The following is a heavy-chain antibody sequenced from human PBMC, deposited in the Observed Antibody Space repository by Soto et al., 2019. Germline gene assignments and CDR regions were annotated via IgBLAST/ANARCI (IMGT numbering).Heavy chain of an antibody. CDR2: IGTAGDT. V-gene: IGHV3-13*01. Sequence: PVGALRLSCAASGFTFSSYDLHWVRQATRKGLERVSAIGTAGDTYYPGSVKGRFTISRENAKNSLYLQMNSLRAGDTAVYYCARARGYCSSTSCYNWFDPWGQGTLVTVSS. D-gene: IGHD2-2*01. CDR3: ARARGYCSSTSCYNWFDP. J-gene: IGHJ5*02. CDR1: GFTFSSYD.